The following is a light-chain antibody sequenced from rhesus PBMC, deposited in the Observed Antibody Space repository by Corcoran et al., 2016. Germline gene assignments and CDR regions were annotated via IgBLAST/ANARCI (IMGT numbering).Light chain of an antibody. CDR1: SSDIGGYNY. CDR2: DVC. V-gene: IGLV2-23*01. Sequence: QAALTQSPSVSGSPGQSVPIACTGTSSDIGGYNYISWYQQFPGKAPKLIIYDVCKRPSGVSARFSGSKSGKTASLMISALQPDDEAAYYCSSYAGSSTFVFGSGTVLTVL. CDR3: SSYAGSSTFV. J-gene: IGLJ6*01.